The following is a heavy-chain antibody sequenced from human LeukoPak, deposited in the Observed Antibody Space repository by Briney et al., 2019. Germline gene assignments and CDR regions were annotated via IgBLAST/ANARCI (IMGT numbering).Heavy chain of an antibody. CDR1: GGSITSENW. CDR3: ARGGGYYFDY. D-gene: IGHD3-16*01. CDR2: IYHRGLT. V-gene: IGHV4-4*02. J-gene: IGHJ4*02. Sequence: PSETLYLTCAASGGSITSENWWNWVRQPPGKGLEWIGEIYHRGLTNYNPSLMSRVTISMDASKNQFSLILTSVTAADTAVYYCARGGGYYFDYWGQGTLATVSS.